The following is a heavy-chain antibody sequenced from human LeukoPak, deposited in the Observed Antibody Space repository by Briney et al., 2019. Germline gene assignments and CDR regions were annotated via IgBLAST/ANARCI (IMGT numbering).Heavy chain of an antibody. CDR2: ISGSGDIT. CDR3: ARSVPDYTRFDF. CDR1: GFTFSSYA. Sequence: PGGSLRLSCAASGFTFSSYAMTWVRQAPGKGLEWVSAISGSGDITYYADSVKGRFTISTDNSKNTAYLQMNSLRVEDTALYYCARSVPDYTRFDFWGQGALVTVSS. V-gene: IGHV3-23*01. J-gene: IGHJ4*02. D-gene: IGHD4-11*01.